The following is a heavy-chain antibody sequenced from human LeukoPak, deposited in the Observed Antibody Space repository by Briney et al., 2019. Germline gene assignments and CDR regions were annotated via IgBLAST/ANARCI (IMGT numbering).Heavy chain of an antibody. CDR3: ASHDYGDYSFDY. Sequence: PSETLSLTCTVSGGSISSSSYYWGWIRQPPGKGLEWIGSIYYSGSTYYNPSLKSRATISVDTSKNQFSLKLSSVTAADTAVYYCASHDYGDYSFDYWGQGTLVTVSS. V-gene: IGHV4-39*01. CDR2: IYYSGST. J-gene: IGHJ4*02. D-gene: IGHD4-17*01. CDR1: GGSISSSSYY.